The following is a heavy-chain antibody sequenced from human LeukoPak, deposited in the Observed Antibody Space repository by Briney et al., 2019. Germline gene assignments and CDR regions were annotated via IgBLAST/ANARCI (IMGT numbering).Heavy chain of an antibody. V-gene: IGHV3-21*01. D-gene: IGHD2-2*01. CDR3: ARDCGGYCSSTSLN. J-gene: IGHJ4*02. CDR2: ISSSSSYI. CDR1: GFTFSSYS. Sequence: PGGSLRLSCAASGFTFSSYSMNWVRQAPGKGLEWVSSISSSSSYIYYADSVKGRFTISRDNAKNSLYLQMNSLRAEDTAVYYCARDCGGYCSSTSLNWGQGTLVTVSS.